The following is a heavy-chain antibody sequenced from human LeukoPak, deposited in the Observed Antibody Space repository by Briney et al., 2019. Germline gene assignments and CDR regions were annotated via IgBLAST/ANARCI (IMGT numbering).Heavy chain of an antibody. V-gene: IGHV1-69*05. J-gene: IGHJ4*02. Sequence: ASVKVSCKASGYTFTSYGISWVRQAPGQGLEWMGRIIPIFGTANYAQKFQGRVTITTDESTSTAYMELSSLRSEDTAVYYCAREHYYYDSSGYLDYWGQGTLVTVSS. CDR3: AREHYYYDSSGYLDY. CDR2: IIPIFGTA. CDR1: GYTFTSYG. D-gene: IGHD3-22*01.